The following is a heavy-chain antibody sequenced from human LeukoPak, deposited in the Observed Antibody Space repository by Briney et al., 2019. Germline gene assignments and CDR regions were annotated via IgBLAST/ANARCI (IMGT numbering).Heavy chain of an antibody. CDR3: ARIKSSGWYLDAFDI. J-gene: IGHJ3*02. V-gene: IGHV5-51*01. CDR1: GYRFTSYW. CDR2: IYPGDSDT. D-gene: IGHD6-19*01. Sequence: GESLKISCKGSGYRFTSYWIGWVRQMPGKGLEWMGIIYPGDSDTRYSPSFQGQVTISADKSISTAYLQWSSLKASDTAMYYCARIKSSGWYLDAFDIWGQGTMVTVSS.